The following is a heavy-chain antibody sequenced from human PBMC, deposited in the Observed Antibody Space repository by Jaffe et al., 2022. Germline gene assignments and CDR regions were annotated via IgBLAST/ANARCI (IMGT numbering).Heavy chain of an antibody. CDR1: GFTFSSYW. CDR3: ASDPYYYDSSGYF. D-gene: IGHD3-22*01. J-gene: IGHJ4*02. Sequence: EVQLVESGGGLVQPGGSLRLSCAASGFTFSSYWMSWVRQAPGKGLEWVANIKQDGSEKYYVDSVKGRFTISRDNAKNSLYLQMNSLRAEDTAVYYCASDPYYYDSSGYFWGQGTLVTVSS. V-gene: IGHV3-7*05. CDR2: IKQDGSEK.